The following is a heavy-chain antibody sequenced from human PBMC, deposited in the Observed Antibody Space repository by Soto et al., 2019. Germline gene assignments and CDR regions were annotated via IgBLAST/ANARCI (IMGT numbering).Heavy chain of an antibody. V-gene: IGHV3-30*03. CDR1: GFIFSSYD. CDR3: AAIPQDPHCGGDCYIDY. J-gene: IGHJ4*02. Sequence: QVQLVESGGGVVQPGRSLRLSCAASGFIFSSYDMHWVRQAPGKGLEWVAFISNDGSNKYYADSVEGRFTISRDNSKNTLYLQMNSLRAEDTAVYSCAAIPQDPHCGGDCYIDYWGQGTLVTVSA. CDR2: ISNDGSNK. D-gene: IGHD2-21*02.